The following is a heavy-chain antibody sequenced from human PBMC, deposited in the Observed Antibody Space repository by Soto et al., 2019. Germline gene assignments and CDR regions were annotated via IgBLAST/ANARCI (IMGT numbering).Heavy chain of an antibody. Sequence: QLQLQESGSRLVKPSQTLSLTCAVSGDSISNGGYSWNWIRQPPGKGLEWIGYIYHSGGTDYNPYLKSRVTITVDSSNNQFSLKLNSVTAADTAVYYCARDSRSGYYLEYWGQGTLVTVSS. CDR3: ARDSRSGYYLEY. J-gene: IGHJ4*02. D-gene: IGHD3-22*01. V-gene: IGHV4-30-2*01. CDR2: IYHSGGT. CDR1: GDSISNGGYS.